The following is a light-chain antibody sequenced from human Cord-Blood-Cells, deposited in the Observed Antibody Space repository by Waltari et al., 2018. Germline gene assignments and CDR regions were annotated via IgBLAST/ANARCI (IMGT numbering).Light chain of an antibody. V-gene: IGLV2-14*03. CDR3: SSYTSSSTDV. J-gene: IGLJ1*01. CDR1: SSDVGGHHY. CDR2: DVS. Sequence: QSALTQPASVSGSPGQSITIPCTGTSSDVGGHHYVSWYTQHPGKAPKLKIYDVSNRPSGFSIRFAGAKSVNTASLTISGLHAEDEADYYCSSYTSSSTDVFGTGTKVTVL.